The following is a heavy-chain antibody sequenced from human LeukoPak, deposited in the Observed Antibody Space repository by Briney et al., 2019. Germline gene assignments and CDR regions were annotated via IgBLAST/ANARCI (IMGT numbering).Heavy chain of an antibody. CDR2: ISGSGAGT. CDR1: GFTFNLYG. Sequence: GGSLRLSCAASGFTFNLYGMTWVRQAPGKGLEWVSGISGSGAGTYYADSVKGRFTISRDNSKNALFLQMNSLRAEDTAVCFCAKLGTYWYFDLWGRGTLVTVSS. D-gene: IGHD7-27*01. V-gene: IGHV3-23*01. CDR3: AKLGTYWYFDL. J-gene: IGHJ2*01.